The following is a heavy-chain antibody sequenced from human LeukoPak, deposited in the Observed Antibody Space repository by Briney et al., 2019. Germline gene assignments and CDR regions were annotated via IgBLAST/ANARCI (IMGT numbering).Heavy chain of an antibody. CDR1: GYTFTSCD. D-gene: IGHD6-6*01. Sequence: ASVKVSCKASGYTFTSCDISWVRQAPGQGLEWMGWISAYNGYTNYAQKLQGRVTMTTDTSTSTAYMELRSLTSDDTAVYYCARVYSSSSDYWGLGTLVTVSS. CDR2: ISAYNGYT. CDR3: ARVYSSSSDY. V-gene: IGHV1-18*01. J-gene: IGHJ4*02.